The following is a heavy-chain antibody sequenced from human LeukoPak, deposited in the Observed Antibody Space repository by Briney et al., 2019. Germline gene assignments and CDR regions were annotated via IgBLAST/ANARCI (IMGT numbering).Heavy chain of an antibody. Sequence: SETLSLTCPFSGGSLRSSSYYWGWIRQPPGKGLEWLGCSNQSESTSYNPAPKRRLTISVENTKNQFALKQSSVTAADTAVNYCARHDATIGLGDAFDIWGRGTMVTVSS. J-gene: IGHJ3*02. D-gene: IGHD3-9*01. V-gene: IGHV4-39*01. CDR3: ARHDATIGLGDAFDI. CDR2: SNQSEST. CDR1: GGSLRSSSYY.